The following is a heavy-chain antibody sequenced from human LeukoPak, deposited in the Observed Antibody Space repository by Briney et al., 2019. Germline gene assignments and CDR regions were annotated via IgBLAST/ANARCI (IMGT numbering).Heavy chain of an antibody. D-gene: IGHD3-10*01. J-gene: IGHJ4*02. V-gene: IGHV3-30*04. CDR1: GFTFSSYA. CDR3: ARGGAAMVRGVEGDY. Sequence: GGSLRLSCAASGFTFSSYAMHWVRQAPGKGLERVAVISYDGSNKYYADSVKGRFTISRDNSKNTLYLQMNSLRAEDTAVYYCARGGAAMVRGVEGDYWGQGTLVTVSS. CDR2: ISYDGSNK.